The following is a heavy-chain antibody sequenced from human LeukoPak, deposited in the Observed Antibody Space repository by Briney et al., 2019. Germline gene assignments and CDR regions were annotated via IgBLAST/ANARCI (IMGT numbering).Heavy chain of an antibody. CDR3: ARFLMLRGLGGFDP. D-gene: IGHD3-10*01. V-gene: IGHV3-21*01. CDR2: ISSSSTYI. Sequence: PGGSLRLSCAASGFTFSSYSMNWVRQAPGKGLEWVSSISSSSTYIHYADSVKGRFTISRDNAKKSLYLQMNSLRAEDTAVYYCARFLMLRGLGGFDPWGQGTLVTVSS. CDR1: GFTFSSYS. J-gene: IGHJ5*02.